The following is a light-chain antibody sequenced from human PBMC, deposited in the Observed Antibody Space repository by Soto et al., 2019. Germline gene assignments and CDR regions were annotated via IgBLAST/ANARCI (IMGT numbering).Light chain of an antibody. J-gene: IGLJ1*01. V-gene: IGLV1-44*01. CDR3: AAWDDSLTGPV. Sequence: QSVLTQPPSASGTPGQRVTISCSGSSSNIGSNTVNWYQQLPGTAPKLLIYSNNQRPSGVPDRFSGSKSGTSASLAISGLQSEDEADYSCAAWDDSLTGPVFGPGTKVTVL. CDR1: SSNIGSNT. CDR2: SNN.